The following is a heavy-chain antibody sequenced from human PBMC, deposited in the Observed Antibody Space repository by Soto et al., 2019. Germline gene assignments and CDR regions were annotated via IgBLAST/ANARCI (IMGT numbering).Heavy chain of an antibody. J-gene: IGHJ4*02. V-gene: IGHV1-18*04. Sequence: ASVKVSFKASGYSFTSYGISWVRQAPGQRLEWMGWISPYNGNTKYAQNFQGRVTMTTDTSTYTAYMEMRSLRSDDPAVYYCARAFGSDLSAPGAVFDYWGQGTLVTV. D-gene: IGHD3-3*01. CDR1: GYSFTSYG. CDR3: ARAFGSDLSAPGAVFDY. CDR2: ISPYNGNT.